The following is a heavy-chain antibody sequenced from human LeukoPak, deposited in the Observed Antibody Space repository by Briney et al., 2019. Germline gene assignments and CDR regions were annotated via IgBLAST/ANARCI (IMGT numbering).Heavy chain of an antibody. CDR2: ISAYNGNT. Sequence: ASVKVSCKASGYTFTSYGISWVRQAPGQGLEWMGWISAYNGNTNHAQELQGRVTMTTDTSTSTAYMELRSLRSDDTAVYYCARGRTAMVDPILNYWGQGTLVTVSS. J-gene: IGHJ4*02. V-gene: IGHV1-18*01. CDR1: GYTFTSYG. CDR3: ARGRTAMVDPILNY. D-gene: IGHD5-18*01.